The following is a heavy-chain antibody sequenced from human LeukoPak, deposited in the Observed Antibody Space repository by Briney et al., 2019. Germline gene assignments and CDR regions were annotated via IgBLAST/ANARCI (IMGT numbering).Heavy chain of an antibody. CDR1: GFTFSSYG. CDR2: IWYDGSNE. D-gene: IGHD1-26*01. J-gene: IGHJ4*02. Sequence: GGSLRLSCAASGFTFSSYGMHWVRKAPGKGLEWVAVIWYDGSNEYYADSVKGRFTISRDNSKNTLYLQMNSLRVEDTAVYYCAKDWGASDYWGQGTLVTVSS. V-gene: IGHV3-33*06. CDR3: AKDWGASDY.